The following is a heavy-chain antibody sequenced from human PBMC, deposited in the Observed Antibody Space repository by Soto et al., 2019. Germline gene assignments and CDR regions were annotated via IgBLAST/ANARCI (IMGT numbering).Heavy chain of an antibody. V-gene: IGHV4-31*03. CDR1: GGSISSGGYY. Sequence: SETLSLTCTVSGGSISSGGYYWSWIRQHPGKGLEWIGYIYYSGSTYYNPSRKSRVTISVDTSKNQFSLKLSSVTAADTAVYYCARDSVPYYYYSSRSLGMDVWGQGTTVTVSS. CDR3: ARDSVPYYYYSSRSLGMDV. J-gene: IGHJ6*02. D-gene: IGHD3-22*01. CDR2: IYYSGST.